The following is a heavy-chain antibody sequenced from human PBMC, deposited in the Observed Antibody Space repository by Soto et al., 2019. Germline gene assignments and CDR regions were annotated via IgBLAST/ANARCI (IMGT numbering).Heavy chain of an antibody. Sequence: EVKLVESGGGLVQPGGSLRLSCAASGFTLSNYWMYWVRQAPGQGLVWVSRINSDGSVSRYADSVKGRLTISRDNVKNTLYLQMNSLRVEDTAVYYCARGDCVGGSCYSLAGSFYYYMDVWGKGTTVTVFS. D-gene: IGHD2-15*01. CDR3: ARGDCVGGSCYSLAGSFYYYMDV. J-gene: IGHJ6*03. V-gene: IGHV3-74*01. CDR2: INSDGSVS. CDR1: GFTLSNYW.